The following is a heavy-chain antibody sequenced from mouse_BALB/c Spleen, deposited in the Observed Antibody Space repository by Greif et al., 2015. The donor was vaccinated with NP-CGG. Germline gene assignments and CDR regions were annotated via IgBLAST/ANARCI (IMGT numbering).Heavy chain of an antibody. D-gene: IGHD4-1*01. CDR1: GYTFTDYY. CDR3: ARRTGTEAMDY. CDR2: IYPGSGNT. J-gene: IGHJ4*01. V-gene: IGHV1-84*02. Sequence: VQRVVSRPELVKPGASVKISCKASGYTFTDYYINWVKQKPGQGLEWIGWIYPGSGNTKYNEKFKGKATLTVDTSSSTAYMQLSSLTSEDTAVYFCARRTGTEAMDYWGQGTSVTVSS.